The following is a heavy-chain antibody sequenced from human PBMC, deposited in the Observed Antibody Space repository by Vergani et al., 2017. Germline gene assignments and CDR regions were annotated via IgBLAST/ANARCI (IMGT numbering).Heavy chain of an antibody. J-gene: IGHJ4*02. D-gene: IGHD3-22*01. Sequence: QLQLQESGPGLVKPSETLSLTCTVSGGSISSSGYYWGWIRQPPGKGLEWIGSFYYSGSTYYTPSLKSRVTISVDTSKNQFSLKLSSVTAADTAVYYCARRNYYGSSSYLPFDYWGQGTLVTVSS. V-gene: IGHV4-39*01. CDR1: GGSISSSGYY. CDR3: ARRNYYGSSSYLPFDY. CDR2: FYYSGST.